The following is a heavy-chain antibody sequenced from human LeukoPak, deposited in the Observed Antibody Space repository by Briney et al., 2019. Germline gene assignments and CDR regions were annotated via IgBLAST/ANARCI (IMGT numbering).Heavy chain of an antibody. V-gene: IGHV3-11*04. CDR1: GFTFSDYY. Sequence: GGSLRFPCAASGFTFSDYYMSWIRQAPGKGLEWVSVKDRFTISRDNAKNSLYLQMNSLRAEDTAVYYCARGFRFPDVWGKGTTVTVSS. J-gene: IGHJ6*04. D-gene: IGHD2-21*01. CDR3: ARGFRFPDV.